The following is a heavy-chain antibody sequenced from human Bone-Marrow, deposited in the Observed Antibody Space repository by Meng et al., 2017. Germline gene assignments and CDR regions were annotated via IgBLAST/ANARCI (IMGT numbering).Heavy chain of an antibody. V-gene: IGHV1-69*13. CDR1: GGTFSSYA. J-gene: IGHJ4*02. CDR3: ARVPLWFGEPDRHFDY. CDR2: IIPIFGTA. D-gene: IGHD3-10*01. Sequence: SVKVSCKASGGTFSSYAISWVRQAPGQGLEWMGGIIPIFGTANYAQKFQGRVTITADESTSTAYMELSSLRSDDTAVYYCARVPLWFGEPDRHFDYWGQGTLVTVSS.